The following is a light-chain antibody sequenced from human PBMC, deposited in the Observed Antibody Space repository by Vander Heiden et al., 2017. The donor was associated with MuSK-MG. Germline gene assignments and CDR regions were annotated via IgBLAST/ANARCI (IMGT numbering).Light chain of an antibody. Sequence: ELLLTQSPATLPLSPGDRATLSCRASQSVSSYLGWYQQKPGQSPRLLIYDASNRATGIPARFSGSGSGTDFTLTISNREPEDFAVYYCQQRSDWPLTFGGGTKVEIK. V-gene: IGKV3-11*01. J-gene: IGKJ4*01. CDR3: QQRSDWPLT. CDR1: QSVSSY. CDR2: DAS.